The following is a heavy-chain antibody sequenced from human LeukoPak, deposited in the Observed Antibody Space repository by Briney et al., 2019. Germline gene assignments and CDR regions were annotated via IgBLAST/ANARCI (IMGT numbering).Heavy chain of an antibody. CDR1: GGSISSNKYY. J-gene: IGHJ2*01. D-gene: IGHD1-1*01. CDR2: IDYSGTT. V-gene: IGHV4-31*01. CDR3: ATVMTGSRYFDL. Sequence: SETLSLTCTVSGGSISSNKYYWSWIRQHPGKGLEWIGYIDYSGTTYYNPSLNRPLTISVDTSENQFSLTLDSVTAADTAVFYCATVMTGSRYFDLWGRGTLVTVSS.